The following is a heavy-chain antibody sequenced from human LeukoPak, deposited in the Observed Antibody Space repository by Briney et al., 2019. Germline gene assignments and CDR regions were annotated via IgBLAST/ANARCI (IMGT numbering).Heavy chain of an antibody. J-gene: IGHJ4*02. CDR1: GGSISTYY. V-gene: IGHV4-4*07. CDR3: AREASDTAMATYYFDY. Sequence: SKTLSLTCTVSGGSISTYYWSWIRQPAGKGLEWIGRIYISGRTNYNPSLQSRVTMSVDTSRNQFSLKLRSVTAADTAVYYCAREASDTAMATYYFDYWGQGTLVTVSS. D-gene: IGHD5-18*01. CDR2: IYISGRT.